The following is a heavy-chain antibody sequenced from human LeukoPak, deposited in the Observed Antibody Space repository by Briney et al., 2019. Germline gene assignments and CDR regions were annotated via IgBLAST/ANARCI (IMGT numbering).Heavy chain of an antibody. D-gene: IGHD3-9*01. CDR3: ARGEPNDYDILTGYPAAFDF. J-gene: IGHJ4*02. Sequence: ASVKVSCKASGYTFFNYAIHWVRQAPGQRLEWMGWINTRNGNTYYSQEFQGRVTITRDTSASTAYMELSSLRSEDMAVYYCARGEPNDYDILTGYPAAFDFWGQGTLVTVSS. V-gene: IGHV1-3*03. CDR2: INTRNGNT. CDR1: GYTFFNYA.